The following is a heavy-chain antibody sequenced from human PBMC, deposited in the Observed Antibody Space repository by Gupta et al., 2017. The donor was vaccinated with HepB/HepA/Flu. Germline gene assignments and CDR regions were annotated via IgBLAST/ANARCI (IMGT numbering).Heavy chain of an antibody. Sequence: EVQLVESGGDFIQPGGSLRLSCAASGFTVRSKSMTWVRQAPGKELEWVSVFNTLAETYYADPVKGRFTISRDNTKNTVALQMNSLRTEDTAVYFCTGSDAEGDYEPGYWGQGTLVTVSS. V-gene: IGHV3-53*01. J-gene: IGHJ4*02. CDR2: FNTLAET. CDR3: TGSDAEGDYEPGY. CDR1: GFTVRSKS. D-gene: IGHD4-17*01.